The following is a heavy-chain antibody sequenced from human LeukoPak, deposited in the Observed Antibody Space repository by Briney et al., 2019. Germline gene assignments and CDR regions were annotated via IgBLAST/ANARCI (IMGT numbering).Heavy chain of an antibody. J-gene: IGHJ4*02. CDR1: GGSISSHNNY. CDR2: TYYSGSS. Sequence: SETLSLTCTVSGGSISSHNNYWGWIRQPPGKGLEWIGNTYYSGSSYYNPSLKSRVTISVDTSKNQFSLKLSSVTAADTAVYYCARRTGGSGRIDYWGQGTLVTVSS. D-gene: IGHD3-16*01. V-gene: IGHV4-39*01. CDR3: ARRTGGSGRIDY.